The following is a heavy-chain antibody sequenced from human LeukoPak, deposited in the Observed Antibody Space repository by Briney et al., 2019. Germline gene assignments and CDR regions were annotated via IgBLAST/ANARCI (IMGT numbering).Heavy chain of an antibody. CDR2: TSSSDAGT. V-gene: IGHV3-23*01. J-gene: IGHJ4*02. CDR1: GFPLSSYA. Sequence: SGESLRLSFAAFGFPLSSYAMSWVRQAPGKGLEWVSATSSSDAGTYHADSVRGRFTISRYNSKNTMYLKMNSLRVEDAAVYYCARDPVTSCRGAYCYTFDYWGQGTLVTVSS. D-gene: IGHD2-21*01. CDR3: ARDPVTSCRGAYCYTFDY.